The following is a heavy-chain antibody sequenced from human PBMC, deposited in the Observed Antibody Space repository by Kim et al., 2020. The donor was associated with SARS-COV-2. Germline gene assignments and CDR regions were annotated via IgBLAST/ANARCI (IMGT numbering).Heavy chain of an antibody. Sequence: GGSLRLSCAASGFTFSSSWMSWVRQAPGKGLEWVANIKPDGSEKYYVDSVKGRFTVSRDNAQNSLYLQMNSLGAEDTAVYYCATVGGYSIPNWFDPWGQGTLVTVSS. V-gene: IGHV3-7*01. CDR2: IKPDGSEK. CDR3: ATVGGYSIPNWFDP. J-gene: IGHJ5*02. D-gene: IGHD5-12*01. CDR1: GFTFSSSW.